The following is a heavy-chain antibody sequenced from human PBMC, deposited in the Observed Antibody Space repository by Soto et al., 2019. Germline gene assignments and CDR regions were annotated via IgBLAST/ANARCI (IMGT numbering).Heavy chain of an antibody. Sequence: SVKVSCKASGGTFSSYAISWVRQAPGQGLEWMGGIIPIFGTANCAQKFQGRVTITADESTSTAYMELSSLRSEDTAVYYCATLGIAAAGNYYYYGMDVWGQGTTVTVSS. V-gene: IGHV1-69*13. J-gene: IGHJ6*02. CDR2: IIPIFGTA. CDR3: ATLGIAAAGNYYYYGMDV. CDR1: GGTFSSYA. D-gene: IGHD6-13*01.